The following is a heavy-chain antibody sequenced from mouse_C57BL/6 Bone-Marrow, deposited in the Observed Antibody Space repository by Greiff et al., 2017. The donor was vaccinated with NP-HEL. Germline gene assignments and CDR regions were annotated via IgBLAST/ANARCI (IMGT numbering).Heavy chain of an antibody. CDR3: ARTGYGNSYAMDY. J-gene: IGHJ4*01. CDR2: IWSGGST. D-gene: IGHD2-1*01. Sequence: VMLVESGPGLVQPSQSLSITRTVSGFSLTSYGVHWVRQSPGKGLEWLGVIWSGGSTDYNAAFISRLSISKDNSKSQVFFKMNSLQADDTAIYYCARTGYGNSYAMDYWGQGTSVTVSS. V-gene: IGHV2-2*01. CDR1: GFSLTSYG.